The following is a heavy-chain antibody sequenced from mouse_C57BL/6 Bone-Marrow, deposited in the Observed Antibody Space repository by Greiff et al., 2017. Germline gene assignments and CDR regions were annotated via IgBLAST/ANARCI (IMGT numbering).Heavy chain of an antibody. Sequence: EVKLVESGGGLVQPKGSLKLSCAASGFSFNTYAMNWVRQAPGKGLEWVARIRSKSNNYATYYADSVKDRFTISRDDSESMLYLQMNNLKTEDTAMYYCVRHGDGNYYFDYWGQGTTRTVSS. D-gene: IGHD2-1*01. CDR2: IRSKSNNYAT. CDR3: VRHGDGNYYFDY. J-gene: IGHJ2*01. V-gene: IGHV10-1*01. CDR1: GFSFNTYA.